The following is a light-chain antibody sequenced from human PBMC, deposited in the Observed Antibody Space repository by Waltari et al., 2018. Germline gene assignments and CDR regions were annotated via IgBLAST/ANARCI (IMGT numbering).Light chain of an antibody. V-gene: IGKV4-1*01. CDR2: WAS. J-gene: IGKJ1*01. CDR1: SVLYRSNNKNY. Sequence: SVLYRSNNKNYLLWYQQKPGQPPKLLIYWASTRESGVPDRFSGSGSGTDFTLTINSPQAEDVAVYYCQQYYSTPWTFGQGTKVEIK. CDR3: QQYYSTPWT.